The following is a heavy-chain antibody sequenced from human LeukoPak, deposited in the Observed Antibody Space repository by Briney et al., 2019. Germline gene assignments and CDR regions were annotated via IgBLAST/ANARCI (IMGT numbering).Heavy chain of an antibody. J-gene: IGHJ5*02. CDR2: ISAYNGNT. CDR3: ARDPRCTIFGVATTSWFDP. CDR1: GYTFTSYG. Sequence: ASVKVSCKASGYTFTSYGISWVRQAPGQGLEWMGWISAYNGNTNYAQKLQGRVTMTTDTSTSTAYMELRSLRSDDTAVYYCARDPRCTIFGVATTSWFDPWGQGTLVTVSS. V-gene: IGHV1-18*01. D-gene: IGHD3-3*01.